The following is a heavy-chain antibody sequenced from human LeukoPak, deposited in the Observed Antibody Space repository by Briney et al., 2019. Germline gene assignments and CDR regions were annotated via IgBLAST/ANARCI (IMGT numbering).Heavy chain of an antibody. CDR1: GFTFGDYA. V-gene: IGHV3-49*04. CDR2: IRSKAYGGTT. CDR3: TRFMVRGVIIYMDV. J-gene: IGHJ6*03. D-gene: IGHD3-10*01. Sequence: QSGGSLGLSCTASGFTFGDYAMSWVRQAPGKGLEWVGFIRSKAYGGTTEYAASVKGRFTMSRDDSKSIAYLQMNSLKTEDTAVYYCTRFMVRGVIIYMDVWGKGTTVTVSS.